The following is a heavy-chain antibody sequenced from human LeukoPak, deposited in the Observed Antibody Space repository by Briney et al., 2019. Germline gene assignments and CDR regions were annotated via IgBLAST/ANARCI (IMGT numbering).Heavy chain of an antibody. J-gene: IGHJ4*02. Sequence: GGSLRLSCSASGFTFSSYAMHWVRQAPGKGLEYVSAISSNGGSTYYADSVRDRFTISRDNSRNTLYLQMNSLRPEDTAVYYCAREPTYSSSLDYWGQGTLVTVSS. CDR2: ISSNGGST. CDR1: GFTFSSYA. D-gene: IGHD6-6*01. V-gene: IGHV3-64*04. CDR3: AREPTYSSSLDY.